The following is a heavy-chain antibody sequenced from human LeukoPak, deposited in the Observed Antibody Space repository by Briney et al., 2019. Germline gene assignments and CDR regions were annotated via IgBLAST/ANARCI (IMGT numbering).Heavy chain of an antibody. V-gene: IGHV1-8*01. Sequence: SSDKVSCKASVCTFTSYDIKLLRQAPAARLEWMGWMYPNSGNTGYPQKFQRRVTITRNTSISTAYMELSSLRSEDTAVYYCGRDRGRPDYWGQGTLVTVSS. J-gene: IGHJ4*02. CDR1: VCTFTSYD. CDR2: MYPNSGNT. CDR3: GRDRGRPDY. D-gene: IGHD3-10*01.